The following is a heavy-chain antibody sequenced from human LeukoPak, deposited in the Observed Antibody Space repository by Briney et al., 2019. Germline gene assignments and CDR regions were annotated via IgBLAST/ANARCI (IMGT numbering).Heavy chain of an antibody. CDR3: AKDRHFEGSGSSTWEWDV. V-gene: IGHV3-23*01. Sequence: TGGSLRLSCAASGFTFSSYAMHWVRQAPGKGLEWVSAISGSGGSTYYAVSVKGRFTISRDKSKNTLSVKMNILRAEDTAVYYCAKDRHFEGSGSSTWEWDVWGKGTTVTISS. J-gene: IGHJ6*04. CDR1: GFTFSSYA. D-gene: IGHD3-10*01. CDR2: ISGSGGST.